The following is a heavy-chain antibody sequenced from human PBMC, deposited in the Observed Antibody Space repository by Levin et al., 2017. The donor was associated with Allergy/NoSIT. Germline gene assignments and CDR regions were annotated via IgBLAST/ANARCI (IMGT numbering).Heavy chain of an antibody. J-gene: IGHJ5*02. V-gene: IGHV3-21*01. D-gene: IGHD6-13*01. CDR2: ISNSTTYI. CDR1: GFTFSTYS. Sequence: GGSLRLSCAASGFTFSTYSMNWVRQAPGKGLEWVSSISNSTTYIYYADSVKGRFTISRDNAKNSLYLQMNSLRAEDTAVYYCARGGIAATSTWFDPWGQGTLVTVSS. CDR3: ARGGIAATSTWFDP.